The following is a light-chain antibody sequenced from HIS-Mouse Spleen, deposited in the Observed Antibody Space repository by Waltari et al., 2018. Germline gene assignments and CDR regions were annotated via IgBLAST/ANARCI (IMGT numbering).Light chain of an antibody. J-gene: IGLJ2*01. CDR2: EDS. Sequence: SYELTQPPSVSVSPGQTARITCSGDALPKKYAYWNQQKSGQAPVLVIYEDSKRPSGITERFSGASSGTMATLTISGDQVEDEADYYCYSTDSSGNHRVFGGGTKLTVL. CDR1: ALPKKY. CDR3: YSTDSSGNHRV. V-gene: IGLV3-10*01.